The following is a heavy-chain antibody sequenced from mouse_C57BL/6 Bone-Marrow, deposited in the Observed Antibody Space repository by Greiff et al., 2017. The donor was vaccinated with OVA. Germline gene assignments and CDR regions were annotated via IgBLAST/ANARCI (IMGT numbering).Heavy chain of an antibody. Sequence: LVESGAELVKPGASVKLSCKASGYTFTSYWMHWVKQRPGQGLEWIGMIHPNSGSTNYNEKFKSKATLTVDKSSSTAFMQLSSLTSEDSAVYYCARFYSYAMDYWGQGTSVTVSS. CDR2: IHPNSGST. D-gene: IGHD2-1*01. V-gene: IGHV1-64*01. J-gene: IGHJ4*01. CDR3: ARFYSYAMDY. CDR1: GYTFTSYW.